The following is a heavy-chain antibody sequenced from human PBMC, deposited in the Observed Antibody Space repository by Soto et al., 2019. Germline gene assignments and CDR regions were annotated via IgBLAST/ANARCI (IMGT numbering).Heavy chain of an antibody. CDR3: ARGIAARRNYFDY. CDR2: IIPSFGTA. CDR1: GYTFTNYY. J-gene: IGHJ4*02. Sequence: SVKVSCKASGYTFTNYYMHWVRQAPGQGLEWMGMIIPSFGTADYAQKFQGRVTITADESTSTAHMELSSLRSEDTAVYYCARGIAARRNYFDYWGQGTLVTVSS. D-gene: IGHD6-6*01. V-gene: IGHV1-69*13.